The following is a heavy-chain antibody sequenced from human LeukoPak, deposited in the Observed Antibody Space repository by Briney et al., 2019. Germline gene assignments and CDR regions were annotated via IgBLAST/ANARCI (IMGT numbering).Heavy chain of an antibody. CDR3: AELGITMIGGV. V-gene: IGHV3-30*07. J-gene: IGHJ6*04. CDR2: ISYDGSNK. D-gene: IGHD3-10*02. Sequence: SCKASGGTFSSYAISWVRQAPGQGLEWMAVISYDGSNKYYADSVKGRFTISRDNAKNSLYLQMNSLRAEDTAVYYCAELGITMIGGVWGKGTTVTISS. CDR1: GGTFSSYA.